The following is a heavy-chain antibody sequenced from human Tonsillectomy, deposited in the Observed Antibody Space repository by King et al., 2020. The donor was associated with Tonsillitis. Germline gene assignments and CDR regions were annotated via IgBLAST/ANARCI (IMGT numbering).Heavy chain of an antibody. Sequence: VQLVESGGGLVKPGGSLRLSCAASGFTLSDYYMSWIRQTPGKGLEWLGYISSDSDYTVYRDSVKGRFTISTDNNKNSLLLQMHSLGAEDTGIYFCAKGEDFWSGFGKFAVAWGQGILVTVSS. CDR2: ISSDSDYT. CDR1: GFTLSDYY. D-gene: IGHD3-3*01. CDR3: AKGEDFWSGFGKFAVA. J-gene: IGHJ5*02. V-gene: IGHV3-11*06.